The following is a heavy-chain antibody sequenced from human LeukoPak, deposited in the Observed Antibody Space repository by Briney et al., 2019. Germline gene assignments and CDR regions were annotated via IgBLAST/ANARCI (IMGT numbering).Heavy chain of an antibody. CDR2: INSDGSST. CDR3: ARAPYGDYRYFDY. CDR1: GFTFSSYW. J-gene: IGHJ4*02. V-gene: IGHV3-74*01. D-gene: IGHD4-17*01. Sequence: GGSLRLSCAASGFTFSSYWMHWVRQAPGKGLVWVSRINSDGSSTSYADSVKGRFTISRDNAKNTLYLQMNSLRAEDTAVYYCARAPYGDYRYFDYWGQGTLVTVSS.